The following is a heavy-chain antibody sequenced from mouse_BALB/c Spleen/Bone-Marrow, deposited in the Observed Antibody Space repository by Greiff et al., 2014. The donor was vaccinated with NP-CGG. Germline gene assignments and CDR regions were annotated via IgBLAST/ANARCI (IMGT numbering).Heavy chain of an antibody. V-gene: IGHV1-14*01. D-gene: IGHD2-14*01. CDR2: INPYNDGT. CDR3: ARGGVRWNYYAMDY. CDR1: GYTFSSYV. Sequence: VHVKQSGPELVKPGASVKMSCKASGYTFSSYVMHWGNQKPGQGLEWIGYINPYNDGTKYNEKFKGKATLTSDKSSSTAYMELSSLTSEDSAVYYCARGGVRWNYYAMDYWGQGTSVTVSS. J-gene: IGHJ4*01.